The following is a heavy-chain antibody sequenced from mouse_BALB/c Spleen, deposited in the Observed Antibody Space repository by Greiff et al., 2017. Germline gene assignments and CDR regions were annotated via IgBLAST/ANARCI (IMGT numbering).Heavy chain of an antibody. J-gene: IGHJ1*01. V-gene: IGHV14-3*02. Sequence: VQLQQSGAELVKPGASVKLSCTASGFNIKDTYMHWVKQRPEQGLEWIGRIDPANGNTKYDPKFPGKATITADTSSNTAYLQLSSLTSEDTAVYYCARSGGSSSWYFDVWGAGTTVTVSS. D-gene: IGHD1-1*01. CDR3: ARSGGSSSWYFDV. CDR1: GFNIKDTY. CDR2: IDPANGNT.